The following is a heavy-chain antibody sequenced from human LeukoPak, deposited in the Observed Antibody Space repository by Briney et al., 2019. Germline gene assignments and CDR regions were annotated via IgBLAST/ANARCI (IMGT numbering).Heavy chain of an antibody. D-gene: IGHD4-17*01. CDR2: IYHSGST. CDR3: ARVAEGDYAYDY. Sequence: SQALSLTCAVSGGSISSGGYSWSWIRQPPGKGLEWNGYIYHSGSTYYNPSLKSRVTISVDRSKNQFSLKLSSVTAADTAVYYCARVAEGDYAYDYWGQGTLVTVSS. V-gene: IGHV4-30-2*01. J-gene: IGHJ4*02. CDR1: GGSISSGGYS.